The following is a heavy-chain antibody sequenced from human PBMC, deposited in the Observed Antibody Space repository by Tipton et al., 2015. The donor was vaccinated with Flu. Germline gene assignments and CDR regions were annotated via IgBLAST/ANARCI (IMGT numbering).Heavy chain of an antibody. CDR1: GGSISSSSYY. CDR2: IYYRGSN. D-gene: IGHD3-22*01. Sequence: TLSLTCTVSGGSISSSSYYWGWIRQPPGKGLEWIGSIYYRGSNYYNPPLKSRVTISVDTSKNQFPLKRSSVTAADTAVYYCARVDFYDSSGYYQKLGPLPFDFWGQGTLVAVSA. J-gene: IGHJ4*02. V-gene: IGHV4-39*01. CDR3: ARVDFYDSSGYYQKLGPLPFDF.